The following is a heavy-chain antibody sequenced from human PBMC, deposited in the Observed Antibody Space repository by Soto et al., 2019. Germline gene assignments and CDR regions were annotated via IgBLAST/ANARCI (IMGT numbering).Heavy chain of an antibody. CDR1: GYTFTSYH. Sequence: QVQLVQSGAEVKKPGASVKVSCKGSGYTFTSYHINWVRQATGQGLEWMGWMNPNSGNTGYAQTLQGRVTMTWDTTISADYKELRSLRFEDTAMSYFARGLLSSTKNWLDPWGQGNLVTVSS. CDR3: ARGLLSSTKNWLDP. J-gene: IGHJ5*02. CDR2: MNPNSGNT. D-gene: IGHD6-6*01. V-gene: IGHV1-8*01.